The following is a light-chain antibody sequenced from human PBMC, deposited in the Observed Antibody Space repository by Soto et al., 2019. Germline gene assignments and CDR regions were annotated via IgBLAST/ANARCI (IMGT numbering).Light chain of an antibody. J-gene: IGKJ4*01. CDR3: QQYYTYPVS. CDR1: QSINWL. V-gene: IGKV1-5*01. CDR2: EAS. Sequence: DIQMTQSPSTLATSVGDRVTITCRASQSINWLLAWYQQKPGKAPRLLIYEASSLESGVPSRFSGSGSATEFTLTIRSLQHDDFATYYSQQYYTYPVSFGGGTKVEVK.